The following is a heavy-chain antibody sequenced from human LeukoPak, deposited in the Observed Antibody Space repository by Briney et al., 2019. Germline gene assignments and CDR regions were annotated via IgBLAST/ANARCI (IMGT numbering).Heavy chain of an antibody. CDR3: ARATYYDSSGYFGTDFDY. CDR1: GYSFTSYW. J-gene: IGHJ4*02. V-gene: IGHV5-51*01. Sequence: GESLKISCKGSGYSFTSYWIGWVRQMPGKGLEWMGIIYPGDSDTRYSPSFQGQATISADKSISTAYLQWSSLKASDTAMYYCARATYYDSSGYFGTDFDYWGQGTLVTVSS. D-gene: IGHD3-22*01. CDR2: IYPGDSDT.